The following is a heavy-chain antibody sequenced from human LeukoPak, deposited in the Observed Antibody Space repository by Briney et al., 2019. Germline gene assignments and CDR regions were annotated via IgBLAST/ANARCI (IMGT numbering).Heavy chain of an antibody. CDR2: IYHTGSA. V-gene: IGHV4-38-2*02. D-gene: IGHD3-16*01. J-gene: IGHJ5*02. CDR3: ARPRGILDYNYFDP. CDR1: GYSIISGDY. Sequence: SETPSLTCTVSGYSIISGDYWGWIRQTPGKAMEWIGNIYHTGSAYYNPSLRSRVTISVDTSKNQFSLNVNSVAAADTAVYYCARPRGILDYNYFDPWGQGTLVTVSS.